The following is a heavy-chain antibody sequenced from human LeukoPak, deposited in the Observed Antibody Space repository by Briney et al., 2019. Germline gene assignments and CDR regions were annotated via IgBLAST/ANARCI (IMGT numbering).Heavy chain of an antibody. D-gene: IGHD6-6*01. Sequence: SETLSLTCTVSGGSISSYYWSWIRQPPGKGLEWIGYIYYSGSTNYNPSLKSRVTISVDTSKNQFSLKPSSVTAADTAVYYCARVQYSSSSPLYYFDYWGQGTLVTVSS. CDR2: IYYSGST. CDR3: ARVQYSSSSPLYYFDY. V-gene: IGHV4-59*01. J-gene: IGHJ4*02. CDR1: GGSISSYY.